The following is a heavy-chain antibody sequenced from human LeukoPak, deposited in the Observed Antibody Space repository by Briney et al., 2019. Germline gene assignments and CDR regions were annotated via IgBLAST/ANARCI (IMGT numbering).Heavy chain of an antibody. CDR3: AREGFLVGATLTNYYYGMDV. CDR2: INHSGST. J-gene: IGHJ6*02. D-gene: IGHD1-26*01. V-gene: IGHV4-34*01. CDR1: GGSFSGYY. Sequence: PSETLSLTCAVYGGSFSGYYWSWIRQPPGKGLEWIGEINHSGSTNYNPSLKSRVTISVDTSKNQFSLKLSSVTAADTAVYYCAREGFLVGATLTNYYYGMDVWGQGTTVTVSS.